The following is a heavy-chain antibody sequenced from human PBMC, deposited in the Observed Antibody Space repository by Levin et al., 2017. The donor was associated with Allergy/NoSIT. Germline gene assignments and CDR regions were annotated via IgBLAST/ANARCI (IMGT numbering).Heavy chain of an antibody. D-gene: IGHD5-18*01. Sequence: GGSLRLSCAASGFTFDDFAMHWVRQTPGRGLEWVSGINWNSGKIGYGDSMKGRFTISRDNAKSSLYLQMNSLRIEYKALYYCAKTRGFSFGIDAIDMWGQGTMVTVSS. V-gene: IGHV3-9*01. J-gene: IGHJ3*02. CDR3: AKTRGFSFGIDAIDM. CDR2: INWNSGKI. CDR1: GFTFDDFA.